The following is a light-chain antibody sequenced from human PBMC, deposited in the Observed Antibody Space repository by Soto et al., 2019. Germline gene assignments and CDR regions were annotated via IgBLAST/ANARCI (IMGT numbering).Light chain of an antibody. CDR2: DVI. CDR3: SSYTSSSTVR. Sequence: QSVLTQPASVSGSLGQSIAISCTGSRSDVGGYNYVFWYQQHSGKAPKLMIYDVINRPSGVSNRFSGSKSGNTASLTISGLQAEDEAEYYCSSYTSSSTVRFGGGTQLTVL. CDR1: RSDVGGYNY. J-gene: IGLJ2*01. V-gene: IGLV2-14*01.